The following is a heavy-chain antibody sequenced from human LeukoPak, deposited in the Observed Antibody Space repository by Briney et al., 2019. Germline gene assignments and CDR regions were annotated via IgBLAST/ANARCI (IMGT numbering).Heavy chain of an antibody. CDR1: GFTFSSYW. CDR3: ARDGPDIVVVPAANYYYYGMDV. D-gene: IGHD2-2*01. J-gene: IGHJ6*02. CDR2: INQDGSEK. V-gene: IGHV3-7*05. Sequence: GGSLRLSCAASGFTFSSYWMRWVRQAPGKGLDWVASINQDGSEKYYVDSVKGRFTISRDNAKNSLYLQMNSLRAEDTAVYYCARDGPDIVVVPAANYYYYGMDVWGQGTTVTVSS.